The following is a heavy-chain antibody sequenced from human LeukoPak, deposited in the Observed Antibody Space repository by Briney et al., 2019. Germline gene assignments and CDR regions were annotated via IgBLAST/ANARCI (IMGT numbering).Heavy chain of an antibody. V-gene: IGHV1-8*01. CDR3: ARRRGTFGGAGYYFSF. D-gene: IGHD3-16*01. J-gene: IGHJ4*02. Sequence: GASVKVSCKASGYTLNSYDINWVRQAAGQGLEWMGWMNPDSGNTGYAQKFQGRVTMTRNTSISTAYMELSSLRSDDTAVYYCARRRGTFGGAGYYFSFWGQGTLVTVSS. CDR1: GYTLNSYD. CDR2: MNPDSGNT.